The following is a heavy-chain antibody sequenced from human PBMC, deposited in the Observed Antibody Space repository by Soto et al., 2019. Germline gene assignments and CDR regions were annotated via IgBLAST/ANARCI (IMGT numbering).Heavy chain of an antibody. J-gene: IGHJ4*02. CDR2: INHSGST. CDR3: ASKPITMVRGVPAYYFDY. V-gene: IGHV4-34*01. D-gene: IGHD3-10*01. CDR1: GGSFSGYY. Sequence: SETLSLTCAVYGGSFSGYYWSWIRQPPGKGLEWIGEINHSGSTNYNPSLKSRVTISVDTSKNQFSLKLSSVTAADTAVYYCASKPITMVRGVPAYYFDYWGQGTLVTVSS.